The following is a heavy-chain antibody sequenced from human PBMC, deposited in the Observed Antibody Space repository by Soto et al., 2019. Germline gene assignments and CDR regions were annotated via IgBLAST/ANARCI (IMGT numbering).Heavy chain of an antibody. V-gene: IGHV4-31*03. J-gene: IGHJ4*02. CDR2: IYYSGST. CDR3: ARIAARRRYFDY. D-gene: IGHD6-6*01. Sequence: SETLSLTCTVSGGSISSGGYYWSWIRQHPGKGLEWIGYIYYSGSTYYNPSLKSRVTISVDTSKNQFSLKLSSVTAADTAVYYCARIAARRRYFDYWGQGTLVTVSS. CDR1: GGSISSGGYY.